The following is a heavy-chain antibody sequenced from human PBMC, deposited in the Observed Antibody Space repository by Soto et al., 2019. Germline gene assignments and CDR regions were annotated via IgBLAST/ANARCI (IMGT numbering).Heavy chain of an antibody. CDR3: ARQRGSGSYYSGQDAVDI. Sequence: SETLSLTCSVSGGSISGSYWSWFRQSPGKGLEWLGYVYYTGSNNYGPSLKSRVTISVDASKTQVSLKMSSVTAADTAVYYCARQRGSGSYYSGQDAVDIWGQGTRVTVS. CDR2: VYYTGSN. V-gene: IGHV4-59*08. J-gene: IGHJ3*02. CDR1: GGSISGSY. D-gene: IGHD3-10*01.